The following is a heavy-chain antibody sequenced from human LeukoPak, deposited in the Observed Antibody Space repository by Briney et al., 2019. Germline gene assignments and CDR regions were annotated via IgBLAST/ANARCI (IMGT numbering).Heavy chain of an antibody. V-gene: IGHV4-34*01. CDR3: ARGTYYYDSSGYYYYYYYMDV. Sequence: PSETLSLTCNVSGVSVSDGRYYWSWIRQPPGKGLEWIGEINHSGSTNYNPSLKSRVTISVDTSKNQFSLKLSSVTAADTAVYYCARGTYYYDSSGYYYYYYYMDVWGKGTTVTVSS. D-gene: IGHD3-22*01. CDR1: GVSVSDGRYY. CDR2: INHSGST. J-gene: IGHJ6*03.